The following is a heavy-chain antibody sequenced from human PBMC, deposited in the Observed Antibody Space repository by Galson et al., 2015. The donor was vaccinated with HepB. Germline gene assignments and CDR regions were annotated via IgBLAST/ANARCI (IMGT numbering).Heavy chain of an antibody. J-gene: IGHJ6*02. CDR3: ARDRSVELRGGDYYYYGMDV. CDR2: ISSSGSTI. CDR1: GFTFSSYA. D-gene: IGHD1-7*01. V-gene: IGHV3-48*03. Sequence: SLRLSCAASGFTFSSYAISWVRQAPGKGLEWVSYISSSGSTIYYADSVKGRFTISRDNAKNSLYLQMNSLRAEDTAVYYCARDRSVELRGGDYYYYGMDVWGQGTTVTVS.